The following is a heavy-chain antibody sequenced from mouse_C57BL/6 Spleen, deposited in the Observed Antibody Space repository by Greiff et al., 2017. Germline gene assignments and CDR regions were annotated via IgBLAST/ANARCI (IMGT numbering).Heavy chain of an antibody. CDR3: ASGSSSFAY. CDR1: GYTFTSYT. J-gene: IGHJ3*01. CDR2: INPSSGYT. D-gene: IGHD1-1*01. V-gene: IGHV1-4*01. Sequence: QVQLQQSGAELARPGASVKMSCKASGYTFTSYTMHWVKQRPGQGLEWIGYINPSSGYTKYYQKFKDKATLTADKSSSTAYMQLSSLTSEDSAVYCCASGSSSFAYWGQGTLVTVSA.